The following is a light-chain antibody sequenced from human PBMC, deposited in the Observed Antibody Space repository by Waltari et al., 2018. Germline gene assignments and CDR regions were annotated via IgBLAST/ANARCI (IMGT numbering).Light chain of an antibody. J-gene: IGLJ3*02. CDR2: VKSDGSN. V-gene: IGLV4-69*01. CDR1: SGHSNNI. Sequence: QLLLTQSPSASASLGPSVKLTRTPSSGHSNNIIAWLQQQPGKGPRYLTRVKSDGSNSKGDEIPGRFSGSSSGAERYLTIASVESEEEADYYCETGGHGTWVFGGGTKLTVL. CDR3: ETGGHGTWV.